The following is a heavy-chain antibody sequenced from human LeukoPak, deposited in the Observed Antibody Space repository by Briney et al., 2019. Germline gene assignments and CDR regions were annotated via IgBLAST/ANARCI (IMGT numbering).Heavy chain of an antibody. Sequence: GGSLRLSCAASGFTFDDYTMHWVRQAPGKGLEWVSLISWDGGSTYYADSVKGRFTISRDNSKNSLYLQMNSLRTEDTALYYCAKDLIRYGSTRGGYWGQGTLVTVSS. CDR2: ISWDGGST. V-gene: IGHV3-43*01. D-gene: IGHD6-13*01. CDR3: AKDLIRYGSTRGGY. CDR1: GFTFDDYT. J-gene: IGHJ4*02.